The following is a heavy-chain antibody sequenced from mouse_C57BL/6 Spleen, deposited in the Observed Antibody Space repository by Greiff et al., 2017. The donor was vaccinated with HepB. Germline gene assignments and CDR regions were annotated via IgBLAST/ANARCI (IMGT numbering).Heavy chain of an antibody. Sequence: DVQLVESGGGLVQPGGSLSLSCAASGFTFTDYYMSWVRQPPGKALEWLGFIRNKANGYTTEYSASVKGRFTISRDNSQSILYLQMNALRAEDSATYYCARLTGPFDYWGQGTTLTVSS. CDR1: GFTFTDYY. J-gene: IGHJ2*01. D-gene: IGHD4-1*01. CDR2: IRNKANGYTT. V-gene: IGHV7-3*01. CDR3: ARLTGPFDY.